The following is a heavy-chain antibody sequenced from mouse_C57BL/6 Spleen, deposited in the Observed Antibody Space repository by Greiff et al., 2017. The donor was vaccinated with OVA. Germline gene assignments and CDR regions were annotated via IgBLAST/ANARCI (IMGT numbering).Heavy chain of an antibody. CDR2: IDPSDRET. V-gene: IGHV1-52*01. D-gene: IGHD1-3*01. CDR3: ARKEGRLKWYFDV. Sequence: VQLQQPGAELVRPGSSVKLSCKASGYTFTSYWMHWVKQRPIQGLEWIGNIDPSDRETHYNQKFKDKATLTVDKSSSTAYLQLSSLTSEDSAVYYCARKEGRLKWYFDVGGTGTTVTVSS. CDR1: GYTFTSYW. J-gene: IGHJ1*03.